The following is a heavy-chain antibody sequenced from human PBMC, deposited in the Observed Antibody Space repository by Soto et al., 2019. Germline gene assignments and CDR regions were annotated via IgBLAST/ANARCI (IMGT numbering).Heavy chain of an antibody. D-gene: IGHD2-2*02. Sequence: EVQLVESGGNLVQPGGSLRLSCAASGFTLSSYWMHWVRQAPGKGLVWVSRINSDGSSTNYADSVKGRFTISRDNAKNTLFLQMDSLRAEATAVYYCARAGGQYCTTTSCYTYFDYWGQGILVTVSS. CDR1: GFTLSSYW. CDR2: INSDGSST. CDR3: ARAGGQYCTTTSCYTYFDY. J-gene: IGHJ4*02. V-gene: IGHV3-74*01.